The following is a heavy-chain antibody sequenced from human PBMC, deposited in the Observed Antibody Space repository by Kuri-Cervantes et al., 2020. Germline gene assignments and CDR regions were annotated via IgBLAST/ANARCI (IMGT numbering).Heavy chain of an antibody. Sequence: GESLKISCAASGFTFSSYGMHWVRQAPGKGLEWVAVIWYDGSNKYYADSVKGRFTISRDNSKNTLYLQMNSLRAEDTAVYYCARGYSGYSIKYWGQGTLVTVSS. V-gene: IGHV3-33*01. CDR3: ARGYSGYSIKY. J-gene: IGHJ4*02. D-gene: IGHD5-12*01. CDR2: IWYDGSNK. CDR1: GFTFSSYG.